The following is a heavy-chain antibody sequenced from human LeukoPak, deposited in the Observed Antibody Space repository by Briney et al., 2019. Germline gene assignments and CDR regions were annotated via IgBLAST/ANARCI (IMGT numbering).Heavy chain of an antibody. Sequence: ASVKVSCKAXGYTFTSYDFNWVRQATGQGLEWMGWMNPNSGYTGYAQSFQGRVTMTRNTSINTAYMELSSLRSEDTAVYYCARGGSIAAAVYGPSGYWGLGTLVTVSS. V-gene: IGHV1-8*01. CDR1: GYTFTSYD. D-gene: IGHD6-13*01. J-gene: IGHJ4*02. CDR2: MNPNSGYT. CDR3: ARGGSIAAAVYGPSGY.